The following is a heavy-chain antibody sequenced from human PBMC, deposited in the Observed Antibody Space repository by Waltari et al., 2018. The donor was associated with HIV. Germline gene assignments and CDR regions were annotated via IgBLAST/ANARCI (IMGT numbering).Heavy chain of an antibody. CDR2: ISWKSGVI. Sequence: DVQLVESGGDLVPPGGSLRLSCVASGFKFDDYAMHWGRQAPGKGLEWVSGISWKSGVIAYADSVRGRFTISRDNAKNSLYLQMNSLRAEDTAFYYCARGPMYKWFDPWGQGTLVTVSS. D-gene: IGHD3-10*02. CDR3: ARGPMYKWFDP. CDR1: GFKFDDYA. V-gene: IGHV3-9*01. J-gene: IGHJ5*02.